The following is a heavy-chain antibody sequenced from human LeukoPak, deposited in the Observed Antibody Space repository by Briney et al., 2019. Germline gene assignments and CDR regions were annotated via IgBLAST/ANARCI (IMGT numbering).Heavy chain of an antibody. CDR2: IKSKTDGGTT. V-gene: IGHV3-15*01. CDR3: TTDLIVVVPTFGY. D-gene: IGHD2-2*01. CDR1: GFTFSNAW. Sequence: PGGSLRLSCAASGFTFSNAWMSWVRQAPGKGLEWVGRIKSKTDGGTTDYAAPVKGRFTISRDDSKNTLYLQMNSLKTEDTAVYYCTTDLIVVVPTFGYWGQGTLVTVSS. J-gene: IGHJ4*02.